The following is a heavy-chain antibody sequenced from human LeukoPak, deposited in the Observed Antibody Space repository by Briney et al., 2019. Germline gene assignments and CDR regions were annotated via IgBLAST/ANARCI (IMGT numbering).Heavy chain of an antibody. V-gene: IGHV4-59*12. CDR2: IYYTGAT. CDR3: ARARRRFDP. CDR1: GGSISNYY. J-gene: IGHJ5*02. Sequence: PSETLSLTCTVSGGSISNYYWTWIRQPPGKGLEWIGYIYYTGATSYNPSLKSRVTISVDTSKNQFSLKLSSVTAADTAVYYCARARRRFDPWGQGTLVTVSS.